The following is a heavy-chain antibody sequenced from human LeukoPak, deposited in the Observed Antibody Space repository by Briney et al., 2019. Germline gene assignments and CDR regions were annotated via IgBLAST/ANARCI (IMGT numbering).Heavy chain of an antibody. CDR2: INSDGSST. CDR1: GFTFSSNW. CDR3: ASPGATSKFDY. Sequence: GGSLRLSCVASGFTFSSNWMHWVRQAPGKGLVWVSRINSDGSSTSYADSVKGRFTISRDNAKNTLYLQMNRLRAEDTAVYFCASPGATSKFDYWGQGTQVTVSS. V-gene: IGHV3-74*01. D-gene: IGHD1-26*01. J-gene: IGHJ4*02.